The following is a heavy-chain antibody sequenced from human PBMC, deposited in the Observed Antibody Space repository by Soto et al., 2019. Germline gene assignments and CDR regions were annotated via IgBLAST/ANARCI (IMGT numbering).Heavy chain of an antibody. CDR2: ISGSGTIT. V-gene: IGHV3-23*01. Sequence: EVQLLESGGGLVQPGGSLRLSCAASGFPFSSRAMSWVRQAPGKGLEWVSAISGSGTITYYADSVKGRFTISRDTSKNPLYLQMNSLGADETAVYYCAGWARYCSGADCRAWGQGTLVTVSS. D-gene: IGHD2-15*01. CDR1: GFPFSSRA. CDR3: AGWARYCSGADCRA. J-gene: IGHJ5*02.